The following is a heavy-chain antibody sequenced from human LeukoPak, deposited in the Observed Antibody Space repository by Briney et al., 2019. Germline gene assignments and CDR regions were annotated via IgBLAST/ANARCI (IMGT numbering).Heavy chain of an antibody. Sequence: GGSLXXSCAASGFTFSSYVMHWVRQAPGKGLEWVAIISYDGSNEYYADSVKGRFTISRDTSKNTLYLQMNSLRAEDTAVYYXAKXYQNRGTNPFDYWGQGTLVTVSS. CDR2: ISYDGSNE. CDR3: AKXYQNRGTNPFDY. V-gene: IGHV3-30*04. CDR1: GFTFSSYV. J-gene: IGHJ4*02. D-gene: IGHD2-8*01.